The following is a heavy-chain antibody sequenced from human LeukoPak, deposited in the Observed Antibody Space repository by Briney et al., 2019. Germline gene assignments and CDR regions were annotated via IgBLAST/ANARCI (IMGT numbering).Heavy chain of an antibody. CDR2: IYSGGST. V-gene: IGHV3-53*01. CDR3: ARTRVDTTTFDYFDY. D-gene: IGHD4-11*01. Sequence: PGGSLGLSCVVSGFTVSTNFMSWVRQAPGERLEWVSVIYSGGSTYYADSVKGRFTISRDNSKNTLYLQMNSLRAEDTAVYYCARTRVDTTTFDYFDYWGQGTLVTVSS. CDR1: GFTVSTNF. J-gene: IGHJ4*02.